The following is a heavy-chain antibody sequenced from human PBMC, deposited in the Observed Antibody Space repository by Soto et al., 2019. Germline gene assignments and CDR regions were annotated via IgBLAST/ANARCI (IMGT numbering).Heavy chain of an antibody. Sequence: QITLKASGPTLVKPTQTLTLTCTVSGFSLSTSGVGVGWIRQPPGKALEWLALIYWDDDKRYSPSLKSRLTITKDTSKKQVVLTMTNMDPVDTDTDYCAHRPLRIFYRSSDCFDHWGQGTLVTVSS. CDR3: AHRPLRIFYRSSDCFDH. J-gene: IGHJ4*02. D-gene: IGHD6-6*01. V-gene: IGHV2-5*02. CDR1: GFSLSTSGVG. CDR2: IYWDDDK.